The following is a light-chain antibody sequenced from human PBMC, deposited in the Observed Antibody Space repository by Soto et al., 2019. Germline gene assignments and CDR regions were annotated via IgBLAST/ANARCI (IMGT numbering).Light chain of an antibody. CDR3: QHYDSSWT. V-gene: IGKV3-20*01. CDR1: QSVSNNY. CDR2: GAS. Sequence: IMLQQSPSTLSTTQGESVTLYCRASQSVSNNYLSWYQQKPGQAPRLRFYGASYRATGIPDMFSGSASATDFTRIISRLEPEDCADYYCQHYDSSWTFGQGTKVDIK. J-gene: IGKJ1*01.